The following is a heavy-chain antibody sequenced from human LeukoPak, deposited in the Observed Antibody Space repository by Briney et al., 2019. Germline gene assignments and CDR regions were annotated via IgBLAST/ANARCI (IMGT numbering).Heavy chain of an antibody. CDR3: ARHGDCSSTSCFDY. CDR1: GYSISSGYY. V-gene: IGHV4-38-2*01. D-gene: IGHD2-2*01. CDR2: FYHSGST. Sequence: SETLSLTCAVSGYSISSGYYWGWIRRPPGKGLEWIGSFYHSGSTYYNPSLKSRVTISVDTSKTQSSLKLSSVTAADTAVYYCARHGDCSSTSCFDYWGQGTLVTVSS. J-gene: IGHJ4*02.